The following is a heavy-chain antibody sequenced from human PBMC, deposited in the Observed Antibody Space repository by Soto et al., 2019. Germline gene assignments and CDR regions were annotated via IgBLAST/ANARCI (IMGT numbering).Heavy chain of an antibody. J-gene: IGHJ6*02. Sequence: QVQLVQSGAEVKKPGSSVKVSCKASGGTFSSYAISWVRQAPGQGLEWMGGIIPIFGTANYAQKFQGRVTITADESTSTAYMELSSLRSEDTAVYYCARDRPYCISTRCLAPRNYGMDVWGQGTTVTVSS. CDR1: GGTFSSYA. CDR3: ARDRPYCISTRCLAPRNYGMDV. V-gene: IGHV1-69*12. CDR2: IIPIFGTA. D-gene: IGHD2-2*01.